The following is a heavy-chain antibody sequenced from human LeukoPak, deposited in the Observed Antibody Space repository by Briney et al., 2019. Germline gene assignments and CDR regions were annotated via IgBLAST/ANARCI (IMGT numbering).Heavy chain of an antibody. CDR2: TRKKANGYTT. Sequence: GGSLRLSCAASGFTFSDYYMDWVRQAPGKGLEWVGLTRKKANGYTTEYALSVKDRFTISRDDSKNSMYLQMNSLKTEDTAVYYCARTVGYSFKDWGQGTLVTVSS. V-gene: IGHV3-72*01. CDR1: GFTFSDYY. CDR3: ARTVGYSFKD. J-gene: IGHJ4*02. D-gene: IGHD5-18*01.